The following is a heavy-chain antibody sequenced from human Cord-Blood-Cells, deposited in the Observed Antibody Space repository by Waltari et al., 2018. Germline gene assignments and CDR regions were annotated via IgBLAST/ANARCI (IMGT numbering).Heavy chain of an antibody. D-gene: IGHD1-1*01. CDR1: GYTLTELS. V-gene: IGHV1-24*01. Sequence: QVQLVQSGAEVKKPGASVKVSCKVSGYTLTELSMHWGRQAPGKGLEWMGGVDAEDGETINAHKYQGRVTMTEDTSTYTAYMELSSLRSEDTAVYYCATGAVQLERPTAFDYWGQGTLVTVSS. CDR2: VDAEDGET. CDR3: ATGAVQLERPTAFDY. J-gene: IGHJ4*02.